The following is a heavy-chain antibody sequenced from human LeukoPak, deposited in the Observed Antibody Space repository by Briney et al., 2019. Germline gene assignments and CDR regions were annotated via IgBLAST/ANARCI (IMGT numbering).Heavy chain of an antibody. CDR2: IYYSGTV. Sequence: SETLSLTCTVSDGSISGTPYYWGWFRQPPGKGPEWIGNIYYSGTVYYNPSLKSRVTISVDTSKNQFSLKLSSVTAADTAVYFCARVTKYDNSRNNYYMDVWGKGTTVIVSS. CDR3: ARVTKYDNSRNNYYMDV. J-gene: IGHJ6*03. CDR1: DGSISGTPYY. V-gene: IGHV4-39*07. D-gene: IGHD4-17*01.